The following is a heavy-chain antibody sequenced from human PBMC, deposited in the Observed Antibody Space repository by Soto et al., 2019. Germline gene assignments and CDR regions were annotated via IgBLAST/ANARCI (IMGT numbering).Heavy chain of an antibody. CDR2: IYYSGTK. V-gene: IGHV4-31*03. D-gene: IGHD4-17*01. CDR3: AREKEDDSGDYNAFDI. CDR1: GDSINNGDCY. J-gene: IGHJ3*02. Sequence: QVQLQESGPGLVKPSQTLSLTCTVSGDSINNGDCYWSWLRQLPGKGLEWIGYIYYSGTKYYNPSLKNRVSMSVDTSKNQFSLNLTSVTAADTAVYYCAREKEDDSGDYNAFDIWGQGTVVTVSS.